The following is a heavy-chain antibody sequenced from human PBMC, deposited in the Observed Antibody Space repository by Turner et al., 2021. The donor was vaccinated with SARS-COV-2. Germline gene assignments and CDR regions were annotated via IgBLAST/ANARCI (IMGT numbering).Heavy chain of an antibody. D-gene: IGHD3-10*01. J-gene: IGHJ6*02. CDR3: ARAYGSGSYGHYYGMDV. V-gene: IGHV1-18*01. CDR1: GYTFTSYG. Sequence: QVQLVQSGAEVKKPGASLKVSCKASGYTFTSYGISWVRQAPGQGLEWMGWISAYNGYTNYAQKLQGRVTMTTDTSTSTAYMELRSLRSGDTAVYYCARAYGSGSYGHYYGMDVWGQGTTVTVSS. CDR2: ISAYNGYT.